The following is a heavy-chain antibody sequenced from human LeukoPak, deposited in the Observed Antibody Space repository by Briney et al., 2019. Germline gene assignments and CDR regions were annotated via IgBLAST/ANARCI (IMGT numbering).Heavy chain of an antibody. CDR1: GGSFSGYY. Sequence: SETLSLTCAVYGGSFSGYYWSWIRQPPGKGLEWIGEINHSGSTYYNPSLKSRVTISVDRSKNQFSLKLSSVTAADTAVYYCARAEPPSAIYFDYWGQGTLVTVSS. CDR3: ARAEPPSAIYFDY. D-gene: IGHD1-14*01. V-gene: IGHV4-34*01. J-gene: IGHJ4*02. CDR2: INHSGST.